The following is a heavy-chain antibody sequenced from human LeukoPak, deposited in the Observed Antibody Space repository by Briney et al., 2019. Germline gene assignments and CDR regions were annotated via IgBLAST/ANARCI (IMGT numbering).Heavy chain of an antibody. CDR2: IIPIFGTA. CDR1: GYTFTSYG. D-gene: IGHD3-3*01. CDR3: ARGKYDFTCGMDV. J-gene: IGHJ6*02. V-gene: IGHV1-69*13. Sequence: SVKVSCKASGYTFTSYGINWVRQAPGQGLEWMGGIIPIFGTANYAQKFQGRVTITADESTSTAYMELSSLRSEDTAVYYCARGKYDFTCGMDVWGQGTTVTVSS.